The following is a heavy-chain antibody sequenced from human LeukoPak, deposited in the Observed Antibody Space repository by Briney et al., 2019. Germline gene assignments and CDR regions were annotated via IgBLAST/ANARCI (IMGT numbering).Heavy chain of an antibody. CDR2: IYTSGST. V-gene: IGHV4-61*02. D-gene: IGHD1-14*01. Sequence: PSETLSLTCTVSGGSISSGSYYWSWIRQPAGKGLEWIGRIYTSGSTNYNPSLKSRVTISVDTSKNQFSLKLSSVTAADTAVYYCARTVLPGTATPNREYFDYWGQGTLVTVSS. CDR1: GGSISSGSYY. J-gene: IGHJ4*02. CDR3: ARTVLPGTATPNREYFDY.